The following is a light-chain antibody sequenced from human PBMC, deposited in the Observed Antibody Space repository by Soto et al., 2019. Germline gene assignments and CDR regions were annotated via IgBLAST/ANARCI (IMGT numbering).Light chain of an antibody. Sequence: EIVLTQSPGTLSLSQGEKATLSFRASQSINNYFLAWHQQRPGQAPRLLIFRASQRASGIPDRFRGSGSGTDVTLTITRLEPEDFAVYYCQQYTNAPRTFGQGTKVEIK. CDR1: QSINNYF. CDR2: RAS. J-gene: IGKJ1*01. V-gene: IGKV3-20*01. CDR3: QQYTNAPRT.